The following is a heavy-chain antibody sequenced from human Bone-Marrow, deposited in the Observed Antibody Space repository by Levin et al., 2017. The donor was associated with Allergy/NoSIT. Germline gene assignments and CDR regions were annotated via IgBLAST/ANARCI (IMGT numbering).Heavy chain of an antibody. J-gene: IGHJ4*02. CDR3: AKGGVAAPPFY. Sequence: GGSLRLSCAASKFIFKNYAMAWLHQAPGQGLEWVSAVSGSGDQTYHADSVRGRFTISRDNSKDTLFLQMNNLRAEDTAVYFCAKGGVAAPPFYWGQGTLVTVSS. D-gene: IGHD3-10*01. V-gene: IGHV3-23*01. CDR2: VSGSGDQT. CDR1: KFIFKNYA.